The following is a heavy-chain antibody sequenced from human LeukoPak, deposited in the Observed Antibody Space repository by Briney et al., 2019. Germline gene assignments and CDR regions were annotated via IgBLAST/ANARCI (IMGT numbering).Heavy chain of an antibody. CDR2: VNGYNAIA. CDR1: GYTFTEYA. Sequence: ASVKVSCKVSGYTFTEYAISWVRQAPGQGLEWMGWVNGYNAIAKYVQKFQGRVTMTTDTSTSTAYMELRSLRSDDTAVYYCARDSREEGTSCYWGQGTLVTVSS. V-gene: IGHV1-18*01. CDR3: ARDSREEGTSCY. J-gene: IGHJ4*02. D-gene: IGHD2-2*01.